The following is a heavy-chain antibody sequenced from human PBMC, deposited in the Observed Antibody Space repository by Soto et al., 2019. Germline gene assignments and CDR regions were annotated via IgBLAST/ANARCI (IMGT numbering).Heavy chain of an antibody. Sequence: GGSLRLSCAASGFTVSSNYMSWVRQAPGKGLEWVSVIYSGGSTYYADSVKGRFTISRDNSKNTLYLQMNSLRAEDTAVYYCAREERITHNYYGMDVWGQGTTVTVSS. V-gene: IGHV3-66*01. CDR1: GFTVSSNY. D-gene: IGHD3-10*01. J-gene: IGHJ6*02. CDR2: IYSGGST. CDR3: AREERITHNYYGMDV.